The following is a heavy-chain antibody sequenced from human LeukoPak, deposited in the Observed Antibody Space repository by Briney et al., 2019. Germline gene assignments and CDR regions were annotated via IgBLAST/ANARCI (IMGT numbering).Heavy chain of an antibody. Sequence: TGGALRLSCAASGFTFISYAMSWVRQAPGKGLEWVSAISGSGGSTYYADSVKGRFTISRDNSKNTLYLQMNSLRAEDTAVYYCARPHYYDSSGYPYYFDYWGQGTLVTVSS. CDR1: GFTFISYA. CDR3: ARPHYYDSSGYPYYFDY. D-gene: IGHD3-22*01. CDR2: ISGSGGST. J-gene: IGHJ4*02. V-gene: IGHV3-23*01.